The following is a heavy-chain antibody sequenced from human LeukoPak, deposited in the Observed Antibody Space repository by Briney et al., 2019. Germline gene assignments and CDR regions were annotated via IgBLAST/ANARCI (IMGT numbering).Heavy chain of an antibody. J-gene: IGHJ4*02. CDR2: IYPGNSDT. V-gene: IGHV5-51*01. D-gene: IGHD3-16*01. Sequence: GESLKISCKGSGYGFTTYWIGWVRQMPGKGLEWMGIIYPGNSDTRYSPSFQGQVTISADKSISTAYLQWNSLKASDTAIYYCGRLRGSYSQPSSFASWGQGTLVTVSS. CDR3: GRLRGSYSQPSSFAS. CDR1: GYGFTTYW.